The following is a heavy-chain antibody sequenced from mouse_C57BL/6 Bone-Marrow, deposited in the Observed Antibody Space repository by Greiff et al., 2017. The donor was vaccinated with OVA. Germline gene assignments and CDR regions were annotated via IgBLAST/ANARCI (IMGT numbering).Heavy chain of an antibody. CDR3: AKNGYHPFYAMDY. CDR1: GFSLTSYG. D-gene: IGHD2-2*01. CDR2: IWRGGST. Sequence: VQRVESGPGLVQPSQSLSITCTVSGFSLTSYGVHWVRQSPGKGLEWLGVIWRGGSTDYNAAFMSRLSITKDNSKSQVFFKMNSLQADDTAIYYCAKNGYHPFYAMDYWGQGTSVTVSS. J-gene: IGHJ4*01. V-gene: IGHV2-5*01.